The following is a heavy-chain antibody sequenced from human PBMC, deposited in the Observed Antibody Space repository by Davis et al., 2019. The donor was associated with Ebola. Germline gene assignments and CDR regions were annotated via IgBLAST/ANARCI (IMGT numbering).Heavy chain of an antibody. CDR2: LSPHNGNT. D-gene: IGHD3-10*01. CDR3: TRGIITYYYYFRMDV. J-gene: IGHJ6*02. V-gene: IGHV1-18*04. Sequence: ASVTVSCKTSGYTFIDYGISWVRQAPGQGLEWMGWLSPHNGNTNYAQKFQGRVTMTTDTSTSTAYMELRSLRSDDAAVYYCTRGIITYYYYFRMDVWGEGTTVTVSS. CDR1: GYTFIDYG.